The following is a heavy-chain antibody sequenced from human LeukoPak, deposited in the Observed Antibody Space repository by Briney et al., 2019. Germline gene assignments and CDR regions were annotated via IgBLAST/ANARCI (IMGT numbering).Heavy chain of an antibody. CDR2: INHSGST. CDR3: ARGWGYSSS. V-gene: IGHV4-34*01. D-gene: IGHD6-13*01. J-gene: IGHJ4*02. Sequence: PSETLSLTCAVYGGSFSGYYWSWIRQPPGKGLELIGEINHSGSTNYNPSLKSRVTISVDTSKNQFSLKLSSVTAADTAVYYCARGWGYSSSWGQGTLVTVSS. CDR1: GGSFSGYY.